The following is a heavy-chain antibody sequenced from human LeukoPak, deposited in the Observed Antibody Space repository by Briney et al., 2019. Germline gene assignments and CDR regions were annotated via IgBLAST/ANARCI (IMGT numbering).Heavy chain of an antibody. D-gene: IGHD3-22*01. V-gene: IGHV3-53*01. CDR1: GFTFDDYA. J-gene: IGHJ3*02. CDR3: ARGRRYYDSSDSYDAFDI. CDR2: IYSGGST. Sequence: GGSLRLSCAASGFTFDDYAMHWVRQAPGKGLEWVSVIYSGGSTYYADSVKGRFTISRDSSKNTLYLQMNSLRAEDTAVYYCARGRRYYDSSDSYDAFDIRGQGTMVTVSS.